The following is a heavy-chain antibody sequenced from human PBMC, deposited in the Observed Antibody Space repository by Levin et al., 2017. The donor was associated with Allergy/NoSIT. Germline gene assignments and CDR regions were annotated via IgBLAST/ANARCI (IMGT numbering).Heavy chain of an antibody. J-gene: IGHJ1*01. V-gene: IGHV4-34*01. D-gene: IGHD3-10*01. CDR3: ARGILWFRELGSGYFQH. CDR1: GGSFSGYY. CDR2: INHSGST. Sequence: SQTLSLTCAVYGGSFSGYYWSWIRQPPGKGLEWIGEINHSGSTNYNPSLKSRVTISVDTSKNQFSLKLSSVTAADTAVYYCARGILWFRELGSGYFQHWGQGTLVTVSS.